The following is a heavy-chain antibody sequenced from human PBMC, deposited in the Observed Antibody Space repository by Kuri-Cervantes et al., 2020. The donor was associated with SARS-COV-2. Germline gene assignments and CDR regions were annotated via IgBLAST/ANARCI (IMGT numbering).Heavy chain of an antibody. J-gene: IGHJ6*02. D-gene: IGHD3-16*01. V-gene: IGHV4-34*01. CDR2: INHSGST. CDR1: GGSFSDYS. Sequence: GSLRLSCAVYGGSFSDYSWSWIRQPPGKGLEWIGEINHSGSTYYNPSLKSRVTISVDRSKNQFSLKLSSVTAADTAVYYCASISPLGYYYGMDVWGQGTTVTVSS. CDR3: ASISPLGYYYGMDV.